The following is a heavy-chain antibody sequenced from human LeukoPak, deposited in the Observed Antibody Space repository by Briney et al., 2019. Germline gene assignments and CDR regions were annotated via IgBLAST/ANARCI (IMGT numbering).Heavy chain of an antibody. D-gene: IGHD3-22*01. V-gene: IGHV4-34*01. J-gene: IGHJ4*02. CDR1: GGSFSGYY. Sequence: SETLSLTCAVYGGSFSGYYWSWIRQPPGKGLEWIGEINHSGSTNYNPSLKSRVTISADTSKNQFSLKLSSVTAADTAVYYCARGGEYDSSGYFPNFDYWGQGTLVTVSS. CDR3: ARGGEYDSSGYFPNFDY. CDR2: INHSGST.